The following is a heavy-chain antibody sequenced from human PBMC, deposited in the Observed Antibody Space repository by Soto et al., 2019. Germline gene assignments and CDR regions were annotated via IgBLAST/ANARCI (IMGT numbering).Heavy chain of an antibody. CDR3: ARGKYSSPRGGLDV. J-gene: IGHJ6*02. D-gene: IGHD4-4*01. CDR1: SDSINIDYW. Sequence: SETLSLTCSVSSDSINIDYWWSWVRQSPEGGLEWIGEVHHSGITNYSPSFQGQVTISADKSIQTAYLQWGSLKASDSALYYCARGKYSSPRGGLDVWGQGTPVTVSS. CDR2: VHHSGIT. V-gene: IGHV4-4*02.